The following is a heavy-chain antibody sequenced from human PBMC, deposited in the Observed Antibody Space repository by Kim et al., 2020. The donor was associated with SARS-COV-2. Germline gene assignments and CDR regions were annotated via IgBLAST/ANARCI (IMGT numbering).Heavy chain of an antibody. CDR1: GYTFTSYA. D-gene: IGHD5-12*01. Sequence: ASVKVSCKASGYTFTSYAMHWVRQAPGQRLEWMGWINAGNGNTKYSQKFQGRVTITRDTSASTAYMELSSLRSEDTAVYYCLKGGYSGYDPPGYWGQGTLVTVSS. CDR2: INAGNGNT. J-gene: IGHJ4*02. CDR3: LKGGYSGYDPPGY. V-gene: IGHV1-3*01.